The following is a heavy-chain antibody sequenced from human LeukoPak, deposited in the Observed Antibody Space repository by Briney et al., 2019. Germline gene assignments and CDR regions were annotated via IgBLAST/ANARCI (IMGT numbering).Heavy chain of an antibody. CDR1: GGSISSYY. CDR3: ARMLGSSSLPIDY. V-gene: IGHV4-59*01. J-gene: IGHJ4*02. Sequence: SETLSLTCTVSGGSISSYYWSWIRQPPGKGLEWIGYIYYSGSTNYNPSLKSRVTISVDTSKNQFPLKLSSVTAADTAVYYCARMLGSSSLPIDYWGQGTLVTVSS. CDR2: IYYSGST. D-gene: IGHD6-6*01.